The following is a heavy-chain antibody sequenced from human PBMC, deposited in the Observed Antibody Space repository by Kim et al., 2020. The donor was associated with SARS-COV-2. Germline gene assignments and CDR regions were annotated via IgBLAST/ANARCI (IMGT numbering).Heavy chain of an antibody. CDR1: GGSITNNKYY. J-gene: IGHJ4*01. CDR2: IYYSEST. CDR3: AGEYTRGWSYYFDY. D-gene: IGHD6-19*01. V-gene: IGHV4-39*07. Sequence: SETLSLTCTVSGGSITNNKYYWGWIRQPPGKRLEWIGNIYYSESTFYNPSLESRVTISVDTSKHQFSLKLRSVTAADTAAYYCAGEYTRGWSYYFDYWG.